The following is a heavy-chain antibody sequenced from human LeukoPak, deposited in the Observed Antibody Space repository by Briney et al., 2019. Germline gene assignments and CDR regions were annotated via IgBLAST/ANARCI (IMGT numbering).Heavy chain of an antibody. CDR3: AGGWSSFDY. CDR1: GDSMSGRGYY. Sequence: SETLSLTCTVSGDSMSGRGYYWIWIRQPPGKGLEWIGSFYYGGNTYHNPSLKSRVTIPVDTSKNQFSLKLSSVTAADTAMYYCAGGWSSFDYWGQGTLVTVSS. D-gene: IGHD6-19*01. CDR2: FYYGGNT. V-gene: IGHV4-39*01. J-gene: IGHJ4*02.